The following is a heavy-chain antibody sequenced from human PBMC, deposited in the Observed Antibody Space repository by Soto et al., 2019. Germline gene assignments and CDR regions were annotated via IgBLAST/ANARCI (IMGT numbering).Heavy chain of an antibody. CDR3: VRSYCRGGSCYGWFDP. CDR2: INSEGTST. Sequence: GGSQRLSCAASGFSISGYWMHWVRQVPGEGLVWVSRINSEGTSTSFADSMKGRFTISRDNAKNTLFLQMNSLRADDTAVYYRVRSYCRGGSCYGWFDPWGQGTLVTVSS. J-gene: IGHJ5*02. V-gene: IGHV3-74*01. CDR1: GFSISGYW. D-gene: IGHD2-15*01.